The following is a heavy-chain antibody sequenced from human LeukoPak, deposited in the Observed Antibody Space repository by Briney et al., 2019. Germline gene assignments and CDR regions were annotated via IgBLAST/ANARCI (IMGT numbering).Heavy chain of an antibody. D-gene: IGHD2-21*02. CDR2: IYYSGST. CDR3: ARLGAWNYLDY. Sequence: SETLSLTCTVSGGSISSSSYYLGWIRQPPGKGLEWIGSIYYSGSTYYNPSLKSRVTISVDTSKNQFSLKLSSVTAADTAVYYCARLGAWNYLDYWGQGTLVTVSS. V-gene: IGHV4-39*01. CDR1: GGSISSSSYY. J-gene: IGHJ4*02.